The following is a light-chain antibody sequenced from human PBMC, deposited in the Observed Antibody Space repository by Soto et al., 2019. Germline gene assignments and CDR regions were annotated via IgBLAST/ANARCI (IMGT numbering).Light chain of an antibody. CDR3: QQYGDSFT. CDR2: GAS. V-gene: IGKV3-20*01. CDR1: QSVSSY. Sequence: EIVLTQSPGTLSLSPGERATLSCRASQSVSSYLAWYQQKPRQAPRLLIYGASTRASGIPDRFSGSGSGTDFTLTISILEPEDFALYYCQQYGDSFTFGPRTKV. J-gene: IGKJ3*01.